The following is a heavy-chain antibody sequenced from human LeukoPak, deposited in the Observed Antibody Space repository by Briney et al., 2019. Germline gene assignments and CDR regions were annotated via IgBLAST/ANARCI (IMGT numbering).Heavy chain of an antibody. Sequence: SETLSLTCTVSGGSISSSSYYWGWLRQPPGKGLEWIGSIYYSGSTYYNPSLKSRVTISVDTSKNQFSLKLSSVTAADTAVYYCARDLQQLVPRFDYWGQGTLVTVSS. J-gene: IGHJ4*02. D-gene: IGHD6-13*01. CDR1: GGSISSSSYY. V-gene: IGHV4-39*07. CDR2: IYYSGST. CDR3: ARDLQQLVPRFDY.